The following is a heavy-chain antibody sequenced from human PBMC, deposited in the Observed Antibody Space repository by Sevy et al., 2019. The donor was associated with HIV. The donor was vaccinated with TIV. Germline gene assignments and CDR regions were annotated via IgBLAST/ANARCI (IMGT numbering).Heavy chain of an antibody. CDR2: ISSSGTSI. CDR3: ARGPHYYYDSSAFFDY. Sequence: GGSLRLSCAASEFTFSSYEMNWVRQAPGKGLEWISYISSSGTSIYYADSVKGRFTISRDSPKNSLYLQMNSLRAEDTAVYYCARGPHYYYDSSAFFDYWGQGTLVTVSS. V-gene: IGHV3-48*03. D-gene: IGHD3-22*01. J-gene: IGHJ4*02. CDR1: EFTFSSYE.